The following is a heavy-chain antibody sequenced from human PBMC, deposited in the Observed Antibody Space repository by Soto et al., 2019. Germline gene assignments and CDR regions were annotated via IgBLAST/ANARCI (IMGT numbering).Heavy chain of an antibody. CDR1: EFTFSSYA. CDR2: ISGSGGST. CDR3: AKAKRRVVAGTFDY. J-gene: IGHJ4*02. D-gene: IGHD6-19*01. V-gene: IGHV3-23*01. Sequence: VVPMRLSCAASEFTFSSYAMSCVRKTKGKGLEWVSAISGSGGSTYYADSVKGRFTISRDNSKNTLYLQMNSLRAEEKAVYYCAKAKRRVVAGTFDYWGQGTLVTVSS.